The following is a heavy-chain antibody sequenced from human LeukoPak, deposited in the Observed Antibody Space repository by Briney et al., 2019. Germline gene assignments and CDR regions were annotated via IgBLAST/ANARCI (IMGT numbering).Heavy chain of an antibody. V-gene: IGHV4-4*07. J-gene: IGHJ4*02. CDR2: IDASGST. CDR3: AREGDYIWGSYSSFYCDY. CDR1: GGSISSYY. D-gene: IGHD3-16*02. Sequence: PSETLSLTCTVSGGSISSYYWSWIRQPAGERLEWIGRIDASGSTKYNPSLTSRVTMSVDTSKNQFSLKLSSVTAADTAVYYCAREGDYIWGSYSSFYCDYWGQGTRVTVSS.